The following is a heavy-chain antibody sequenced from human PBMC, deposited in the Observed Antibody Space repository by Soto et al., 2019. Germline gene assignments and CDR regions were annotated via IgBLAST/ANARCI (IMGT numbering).Heavy chain of an antibody. J-gene: IGHJ3*02. CDR3: ARAVRGREAFDI. CDR2: IWYDGSNK. D-gene: IGHD3-10*01. V-gene: IGHV3-33*01. CDR1: GFTFSSYV. Sequence: PGGSLRLSCAASGFTFSSYVMHWVRQAPGKGLEWVAVIWYDGSNKYYADSVKGRFTISRDNSKNTLYLQMNSLRAEDTAVYYCARAVRGREAFDIWGEGTMVTV.